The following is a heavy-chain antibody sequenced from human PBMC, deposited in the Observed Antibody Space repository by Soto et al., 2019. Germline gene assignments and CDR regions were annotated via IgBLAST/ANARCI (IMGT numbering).Heavy chain of an antibody. Sequence: GGSLRLSCAASGFTFSSYGMHWVRQAPGKGLEWVAVISYDGSNKYYADSVEGRLTISRDNSKNTLYLQMSSLKAEDTAVYYCAKQLGYCSSTSCRDYYYGMDVWGQGTTVTVSS. D-gene: IGHD2-2*01. CDR3: AKQLGYCSSTSCRDYYYGMDV. CDR2: ISYDGSNK. J-gene: IGHJ6*02. V-gene: IGHV3-30*18. CDR1: GFTFSSYG.